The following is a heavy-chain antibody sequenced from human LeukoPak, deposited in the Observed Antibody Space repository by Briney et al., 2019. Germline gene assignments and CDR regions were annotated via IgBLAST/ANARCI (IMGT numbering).Heavy chain of an antibody. J-gene: IGHJ6*02. CDR1: GFTFSSYS. D-gene: IGHD2-2*03. CDR3: ARDGYFHYYYGMDV. V-gene: IGHV3-48*01. Sequence: QPGGSLRLSCAASGFTFSSYSMNWVRQAPGKGLEWVSYISSSGSTIYYADSVKGRFTISRDNAKNSLYLQMNSLRAEDTAVYYCARDGYFHYYYGMDVWGQGTTVTVSS. CDR2: ISSSGSTI.